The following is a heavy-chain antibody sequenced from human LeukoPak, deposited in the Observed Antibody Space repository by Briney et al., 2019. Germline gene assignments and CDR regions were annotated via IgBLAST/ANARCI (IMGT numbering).Heavy chain of an antibody. J-gene: IGHJ6*02. CDR1: GGSISSYY. Sequence: SETLSLTCTVSGGSISSYYWSWIRQPPGKGLEWIGYIYYSGSTNYNPSLKSRVTISVDTSKNQFSPKLSSVTAADTAVYYCARHGAPIAAAGTYYYGMDVWGQGTTVTVSS. CDR2: IYYSGST. V-gene: IGHV4-59*08. CDR3: ARHGAPIAAAGTYYYGMDV. D-gene: IGHD6-13*01.